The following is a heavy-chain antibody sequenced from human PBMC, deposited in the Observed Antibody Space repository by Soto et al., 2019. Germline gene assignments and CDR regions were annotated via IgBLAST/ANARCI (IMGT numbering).Heavy chain of an antibody. CDR2: MNPKTGNT. Sequence: QEQLVQSGAEVKKPGAPVKVSCKASGYTFTNYNINWVRQATGQGLEWMGWMNPKTGNTGYAEKFLGRVTMTRNSSINTAFMELSGLRSEDTAVYYCAREAASDPSFYYHYMDVWGKGTTVTVSS. J-gene: IGHJ6*03. CDR1: GYTFTNYN. V-gene: IGHV1-8*01. CDR3: AREAASDPSFYYHYMDV. D-gene: IGHD6-25*01.